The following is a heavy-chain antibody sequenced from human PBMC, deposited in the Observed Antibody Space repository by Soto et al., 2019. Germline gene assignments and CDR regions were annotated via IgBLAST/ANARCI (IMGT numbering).Heavy chain of an antibody. V-gene: IGHV1-18*01. Sequence: QVHLVQSGAEVKKPGASVKVSCKGSGYTFTSYGITWVRQAPGQGLEWMGWISAHNGNTNYAQKLQGRATVSRDTSTSTAYMELRSLRSDDTAVYYCARGRYGDYWGQGALVTVSS. CDR1: GYTFTSYG. CDR3: ARGRYGDY. D-gene: IGHD1-1*01. CDR2: ISAHNGNT. J-gene: IGHJ4*02.